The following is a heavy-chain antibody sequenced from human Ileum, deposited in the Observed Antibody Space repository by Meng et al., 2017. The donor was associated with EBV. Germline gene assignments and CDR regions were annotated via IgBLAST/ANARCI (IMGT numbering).Heavy chain of an antibody. Sequence: VKYLQSVPEVKKPGASVKLSCKASGYTFTRYPIHWVRQAPGQRPEWMGWINTDNGATEFSQKFQGRVTITRDTSATTAYMELISLRSEDTAVYYCASRPGFNIGPFDFWGQGTLVTVSS. D-gene: IGHD3/OR15-3a*01. CDR3: ASRPGFNIGPFDF. CDR1: GYTFTRYP. V-gene: IGHV1-3*04. J-gene: IGHJ4*02. CDR2: INTDNGAT.